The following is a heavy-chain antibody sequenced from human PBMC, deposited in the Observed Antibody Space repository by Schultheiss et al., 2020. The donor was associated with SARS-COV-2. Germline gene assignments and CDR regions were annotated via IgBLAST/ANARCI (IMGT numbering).Heavy chain of an antibody. V-gene: IGHV1-18*01. CDR1: GYTFTSYG. D-gene: IGHD3-22*01. J-gene: IGHJ4*02. Sequence: ASVKVSCKASGYTFTSYGISWVRQAPGQGLEWMGWISAYNGNTNYAQKLQGRVTMTTDTSTSTAYMELRSLRSDDTAVYYCARSDYYDSSGYRHYFDYWGQGTLVTVSS. CDR2: ISAYNGNT. CDR3: ARSDYYDSSGYRHYFDY.